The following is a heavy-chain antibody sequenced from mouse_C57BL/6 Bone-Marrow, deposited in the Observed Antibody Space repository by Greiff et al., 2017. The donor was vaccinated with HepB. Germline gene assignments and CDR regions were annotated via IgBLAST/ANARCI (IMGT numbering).Heavy chain of an antibody. J-gene: IGHJ4*01. CDR3: ARRGPLYGSSLGYYAMDY. D-gene: IGHD1-1*01. V-gene: IGHV1-53*01. CDR1: GYTFTSYW. CDR2: INPSNGGT. Sequence: QVQLQQSGTELVKPGASVKLSCKASGYTFTSYWMHWVKQRPGQGLEWIGNINPSNGGTNYNEKFKSKATLTVDKSSSTAYMQLSSLTSEDSAVYYCARRGPLYGSSLGYYAMDYWGQGTSVTVSS.